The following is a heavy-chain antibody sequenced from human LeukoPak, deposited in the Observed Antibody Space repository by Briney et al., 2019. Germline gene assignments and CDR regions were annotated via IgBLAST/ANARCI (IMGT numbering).Heavy chain of an antibody. J-gene: IGHJ6*03. Sequence: SETLSLTCAVYGGSFSGYYWSWIRQPPGKGLEWIGEINHSGSTNYNPSLKSRVTISVDTSKNQFSLKLSSVTAADTAVYYCAGDFSSRSYYGYYYYYMDVWGKGTTVTISS. CDR2: INHSGST. V-gene: IGHV4-34*01. CDR1: GGSFSGYY. CDR3: AGDFSSRSYYGYYYYYMDV. D-gene: IGHD1-26*01.